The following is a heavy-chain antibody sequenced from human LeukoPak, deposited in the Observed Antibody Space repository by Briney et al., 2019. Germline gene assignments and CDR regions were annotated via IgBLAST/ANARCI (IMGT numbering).Heavy chain of an antibody. CDR1: GGSISSYY. D-gene: IGHD3-3*01. Sequence: SETLSLTCTVSGGSISSYYWSWIRQPPGKGLEWIGYIYYSGSTNYNPSLKSRVTISVDTSNNHFSLKLSSVTAADTAVYYCARDRSGYPDYWGQGTLVTVSS. CDR3: ARDRSGYPDY. CDR2: IYYSGST. V-gene: IGHV4-59*01. J-gene: IGHJ4*02.